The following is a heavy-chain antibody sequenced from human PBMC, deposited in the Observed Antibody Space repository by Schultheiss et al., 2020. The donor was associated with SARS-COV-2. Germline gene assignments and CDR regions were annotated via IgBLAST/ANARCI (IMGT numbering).Heavy chain of an antibody. CDR2: IYWDDDK. Sequence: SGPTLVKPTQTLTLTCTFSGFSLSTSGVGVGWIRQPPGKALEWLALIYWDDDKRYSPSLKRRLTITKDTSKNQVVLTMTNMDPVDTATYYCALSLYYDRDYVGPIVFDYWGQGTLVTVSS. J-gene: IGHJ4*02. V-gene: IGHV2-5*02. CDR3: ALSLYYDRDYVGPIVFDY. CDR1: GFSLSTSGVG. D-gene: IGHD4-23*01.